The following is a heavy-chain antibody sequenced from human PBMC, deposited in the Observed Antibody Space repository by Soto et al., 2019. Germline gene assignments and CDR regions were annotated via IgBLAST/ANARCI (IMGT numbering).Heavy chain of an antibody. V-gene: IGHV5-51*01. CDR1: GYDFFGYW. D-gene: IGHD1-20*01. CDR2: IYPDDSQT. J-gene: IGHJ5*02. CDR3: ARYNAPSLAGNWFDP. Sequence: GESLKISCKGSGYDFFGYWIVWVRQMPGKGLEWMAMIYPDDSQTIYSPSFQGQVTLSADKSISTASLHWNSLKVSDTAMYYCARYNAPSLAGNWFDPWGQGTLVTVSS.